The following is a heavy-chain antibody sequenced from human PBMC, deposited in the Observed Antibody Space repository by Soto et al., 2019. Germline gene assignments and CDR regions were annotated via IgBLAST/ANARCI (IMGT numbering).Heavy chain of an antibody. J-gene: IGHJ5*01. CDR3: VRDPPTETTLDWVDS. D-gene: IGHD1-7*01. CDR1: GFSFSSDS. CDR2: ISSSGSFM. Sequence: EVQLVESGGGLVKPGGSLRLSCAASGFSFSSDSMGWVRQAPGKGLEWVSSISSSGSFMNYADSVKGRFTISRDNAKNSLYLQMSSLKDEDTAVYYCVRDPPTETTLDWVDSWGQGTLVTVSS. V-gene: IGHV3-21*01.